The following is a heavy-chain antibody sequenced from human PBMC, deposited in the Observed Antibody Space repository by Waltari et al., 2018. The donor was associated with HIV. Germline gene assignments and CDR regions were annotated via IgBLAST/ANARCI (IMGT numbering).Heavy chain of an antibody. Sequence: QVQLQESGPGLVKPSQTLSLTCTVSGGSITSGSYYWIWIRQPAGKGLAWIGRVYIGGSANYNPSLRSRVTMSLDTSKNQFSLKLSSVTAADTAVYYCARGLDILTGYYHWFSDLWGRGTLVTVSS. CDR3: ARGLDILTGYYHWFSDL. CDR2: VYIGGSA. V-gene: IGHV4-61*02. D-gene: IGHD3-9*01. J-gene: IGHJ2*01. CDR1: GGSITSGSYY.